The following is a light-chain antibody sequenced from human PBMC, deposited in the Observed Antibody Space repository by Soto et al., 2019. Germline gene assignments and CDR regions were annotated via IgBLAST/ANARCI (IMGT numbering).Light chain of an antibody. CDR1: QTINDY. V-gene: IGKV1-9*01. Sequence: IQVTQSPSSVPASVGDRVPIACRASQTINDYLAWFQKTAGKPPEILIYPASTLPGGVPARVSGRGSGIEFTLTLSILQPEDFETYYSQQDRAPPHTFGQGTKVDIK. CDR3: QQDRAPPHT. CDR2: PAS. J-gene: IGKJ2*01.